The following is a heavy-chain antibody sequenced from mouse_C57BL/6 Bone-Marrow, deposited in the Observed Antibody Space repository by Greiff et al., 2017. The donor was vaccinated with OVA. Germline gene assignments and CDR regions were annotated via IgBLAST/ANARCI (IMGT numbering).Heavy chain of an antibody. CDR3: ARGLNYDYAMDY. V-gene: IGHV7-3*01. D-gene: IGHD2-1*01. Sequence: EVHLVESGGGLVQPGGSLSLSCAASGFTFTDYYMSWVRQPPGKALEWLGFIRNKANGYTTEYSASVKGRFTISRDNSQSILYLQMNALRAEDSATYYCARGLNYDYAMDYWGQGTSVTVSS. J-gene: IGHJ4*01. CDR1: GFTFTDYY. CDR2: IRNKANGYTT.